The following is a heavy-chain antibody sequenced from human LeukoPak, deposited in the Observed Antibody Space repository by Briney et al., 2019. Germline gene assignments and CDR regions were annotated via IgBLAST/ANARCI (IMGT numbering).Heavy chain of an antibody. V-gene: IGHV3-33*06. CDR1: GFTFSTYG. D-gene: IGHD3-3*01. J-gene: IGHJ6*02. Sequence: GRSLRLSCAASGFTFSTYGMHWVRQAPGKRLEWVAVTWYDGSYKYYGDSVKGRFTISRDNSKNTLYLQMNSLRAEDTAVYYCAKDLGYYDFWSGYYYGMDVWGQGTTVTVSS. CDR3: AKDLGYYDFWSGYYYGMDV. CDR2: TWYDGSYK.